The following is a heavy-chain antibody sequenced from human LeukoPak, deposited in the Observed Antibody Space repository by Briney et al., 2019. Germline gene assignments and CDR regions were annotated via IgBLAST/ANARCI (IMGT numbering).Heavy chain of an antibody. CDR2: ISYDGSNK. J-gene: IGHJ4*02. Sequence: GGSLRLSCAASGFTFISYAMHWVRQPPGKGLEWVALISYDGSNKYYADSVKGRFTISRDNSKNTLYLQMNSLRAEDTAVYYCAKDLIAAAGPTDWGQGTLVTVSS. CDR3: AKDLIAAAGPTD. D-gene: IGHD6-13*01. CDR1: GFTFISYA. V-gene: IGHV3-30*04.